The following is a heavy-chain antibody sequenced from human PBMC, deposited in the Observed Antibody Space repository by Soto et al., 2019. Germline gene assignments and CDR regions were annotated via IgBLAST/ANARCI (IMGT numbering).Heavy chain of an antibody. V-gene: IGHV3-23*01. CDR2: ISGSGST. CDR3: AKDYLRWAQS. J-gene: IGHJ5*02. D-gene: IGHD1-26*01. Sequence: PGGSLRLSCEASGFTFSAFGMSWVRQAPGKGLEWVSAISGSGSTFYADSVKGRFTISRDNSKNTLYLQMNSLRAEDTAVYYCAKDYLRWAQSWGQGTLVTVSS. CDR1: GFTFSAFG.